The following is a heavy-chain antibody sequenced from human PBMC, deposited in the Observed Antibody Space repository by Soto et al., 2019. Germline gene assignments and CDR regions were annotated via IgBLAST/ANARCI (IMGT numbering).Heavy chain of an antibody. CDR3: ASHGITGTWVYYYGMDV. Sequence: QVQRVQSGAEVKKPGSSVKVSCKASGGTFSSYAISWVRQAPGQGLEWMGGIIPIFDTADYAQKFQGRVTITADESTSTAYMELSSLRSEDTAVYYCASHGITGTWVYYYGMDVWGQGTTVTVSS. D-gene: IGHD1-7*01. J-gene: IGHJ6*02. CDR2: IIPIFDTA. CDR1: GGTFSSYA. V-gene: IGHV1-69*12.